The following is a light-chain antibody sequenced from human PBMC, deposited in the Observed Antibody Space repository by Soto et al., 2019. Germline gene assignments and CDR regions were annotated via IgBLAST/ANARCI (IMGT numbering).Light chain of an antibody. CDR3: QQYDSSPWT. CDR1: QSVSSSY. J-gene: IGKJ1*01. CDR2: DTS. Sequence: EIVLTQSPGTLSLSPGERATLSCRASQSVSSSYLAWYQQTPGQAPRLLVYDTSYRATGVPDRFSGSGSGTDFTLTISRLEPEDSAVYYCQQYDSSPWTFGQGTRWIS. V-gene: IGKV3-20*01.